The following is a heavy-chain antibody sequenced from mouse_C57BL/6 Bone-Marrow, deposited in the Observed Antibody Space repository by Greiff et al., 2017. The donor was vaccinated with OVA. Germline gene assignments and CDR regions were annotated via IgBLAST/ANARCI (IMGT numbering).Heavy chain of an antibody. Sequence: QLQQSGAELVRPGASVKLSCTASGFNIKDDYMHWVKQRPEQGLEWIGWIDPENGDTEYASKFQGKATITADTSSNTAYLQLSSLTSEDTAVYYCTTSPHSNYEYFDVWGTGTTVTVSS. D-gene: IGHD2-5*01. J-gene: IGHJ1*03. CDR1: GFNIKDDY. CDR3: TTSPHSNYEYFDV. CDR2: IDPENGDT. V-gene: IGHV14-4*01.